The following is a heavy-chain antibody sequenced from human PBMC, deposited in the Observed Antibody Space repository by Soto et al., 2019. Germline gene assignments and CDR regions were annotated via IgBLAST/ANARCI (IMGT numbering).Heavy chain of an antibody. J-gene: IGHJ5*02. D-gene: IGHD4-17*01. V-gene: IGHV1-69*06. CDR3: ARTEIDYGGNSGIYWFDP. CDR1: GGTFSSYA. CDR2: IIPIFGTA. Sequence: QVQLVQSGAEVKKPGSSVKVSCKASGGTFSSYAISWVRQAPGQGLEWMGGIIPIFGTANYAQKFQGRVTITADKSTSTAYMELSSLRSEDTAVYYCARTEIDYGGNSGIYWFDPWGQGTLVTVSS.